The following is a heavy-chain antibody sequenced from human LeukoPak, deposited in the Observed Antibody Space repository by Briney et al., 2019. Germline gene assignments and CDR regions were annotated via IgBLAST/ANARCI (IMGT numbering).Heavy chain of an antibody. V-gene: IGHV4-59*01. Sequence: PSETLSLTCTVSGGPISSYYWSWIRQPPGKGLEWIGYIYYSGSTNYNPSLKSRVTISLDTSKNQFSLKLNSVTAADTAVYYCARGTDPEDYWGQGTLVTVSS. D-gene: IGHD1-1*01. CDR1: GGPISSYY. CDR3: ARGTDPEDY. J-gene: IGHJ4*02. CDR2: IYYSGST.